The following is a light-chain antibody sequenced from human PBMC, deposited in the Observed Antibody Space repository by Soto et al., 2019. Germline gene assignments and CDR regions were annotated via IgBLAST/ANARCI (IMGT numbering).Light chain of an antibody. J-gene: IGKJ4*01. CDR2: DAS. CDR3: QQRSNWTSLT. Sequence: EIVLIQSPATLSLSPGERATLSFRASQSVGSYLAWYQHKPGQAPRLLISDASNRATGIPARFSGSGSETDFTLTISSLEPEDSAVYYCQQRSNWTSLTFGGGTKVDIK. V-gene: IGKV3-11*01. CDR1: QSVGSY.